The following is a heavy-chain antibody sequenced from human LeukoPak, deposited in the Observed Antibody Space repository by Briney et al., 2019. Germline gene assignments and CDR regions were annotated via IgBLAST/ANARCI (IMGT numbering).Heavy chain of an antibody. V-gene: IGHV4-59*01. Sequence: SETLSLTCTVSGGSIINYYWSWIRQPPGKGLEWIGHIYKIGTTNYNPSLKSRLTISADTSKNQFSLQLRSVTAADTAVYYCVIGVGWQPDYWGQGALVTVSS. D-gene: IGHD2-15*01. CDR3: VIGVGWQPDY. CDR2: IYKIGTT. CDR1: GGSIINYY. J-gene: IGHJ4*02.